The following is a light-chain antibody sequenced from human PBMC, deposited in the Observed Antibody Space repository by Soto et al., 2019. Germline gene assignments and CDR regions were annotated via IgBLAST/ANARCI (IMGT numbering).Light chain of an antibody. Sequence: EMVLTQSPGTLSLSPGERATLSCRASQSVSSSYLAWYQQKPGQAPRLLIYGASSRATGIPDRFSGSGSGTDFTLNISRLEPEDFAVYYCQQYGSPLTVGGGTKVEIK. CDR3: QQYGSPLT. J-gene: IGKJ4*01. V-gene: IGKV3-20*01. CDR1: QSVSSSY. CDR2: GAS.